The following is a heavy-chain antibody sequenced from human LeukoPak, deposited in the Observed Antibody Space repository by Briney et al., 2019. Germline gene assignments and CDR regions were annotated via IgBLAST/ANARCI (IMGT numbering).Heavy chain of an antibody. CDR1: GFTFSSYS. V-gene: IGHV3-48*04. CDR2: ISSSSSTI. Sequence: PGGSLRPSCAASGFTFSSYSMNWVRQAPGKGLEWVSYISSSSSTINYADSVKGRFTISRDNAKNSLYLQMNSLRAEDTAVYYCARDPWYTKTFDYWGQGTLVTVSS. J-gene: IGHJ4*02. CDR3: ARDPWYTKTFDY. D-gene: IGHD1-14*01.